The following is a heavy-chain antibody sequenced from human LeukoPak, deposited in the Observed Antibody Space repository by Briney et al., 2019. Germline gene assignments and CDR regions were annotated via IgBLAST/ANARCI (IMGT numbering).Heavy chain of an antibody. CDR2: MNPNSGNT. Sequence: GASVKVSCKASGYTFTSYDINWVRQATGQGLEWMGWMNPNSGNTGYAQKFQGRVTMTRNTSISTAYMELSSLRSEDTAVYYCARGSPDWLPDAFDIWGQGTMVTVSS. J-gene: IGHJ3*02. V-gene: IGHV1-8*01. CDR3: ARGSPDWLPDAFDI. CDR1: GYTFTSYD. D-gene: IGHD3-9*01.